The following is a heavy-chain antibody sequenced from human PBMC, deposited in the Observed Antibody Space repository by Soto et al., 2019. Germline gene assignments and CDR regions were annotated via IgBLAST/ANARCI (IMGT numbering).Heavy chain of an antibody. J-gene: IGHJ4*02. D-gene: IGHD6-13*01. CDR1: GFTFSNSW. V-gene: IGHV3-74*01. CDR3: ARLVYSNSWYVDY. CDR2: INSDGSST. Sequence: GGSLRLSCAASGFTFSNSWMHWVRQAPGKGLVWVSRINSDGSSTSYADSVKGRFTISRDNAKNTLYLQMNTLRADDTAVYYCARLVYSNSWYVDYWGQGTLVTVSS.